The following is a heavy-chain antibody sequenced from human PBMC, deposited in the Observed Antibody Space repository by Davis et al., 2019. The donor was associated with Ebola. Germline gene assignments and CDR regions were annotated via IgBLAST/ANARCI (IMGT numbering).Heavy chain of an antibody. V-gene: IGHV3-30*02. CDR3: AKPVLRFLEWPYYFDY. Sequence: GESLKISCAASGFTFSSYGMHWVRQAPGKGLEWVAVIWYDGSNKYYADSVKGRFTISRDNSKNTLYLQMNSLRAEDTAVYYCAKPVLRFLEWPYYFDYWGQGTLVTVSS. CDR1: GFTFSSYG. CDR2: IWYDGSNK. D-gene: IGHD3-3*01. J-gene: IGHJ4*02.